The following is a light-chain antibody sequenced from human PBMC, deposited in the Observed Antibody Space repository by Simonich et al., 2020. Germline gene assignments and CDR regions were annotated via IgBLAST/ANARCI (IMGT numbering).Light chain of an antibody. CDR2: WES. CDR1: QSVLYSSNNKNY. J-gene: IGKJ1*01. V-gene: IGKV4-1*01. Sequence: DIVMTQSPDSLAVSLGERATINCKSSQSVLYSSNNKNYLAWYQQKPGQPPKLLLYWESTRESGGPDRVSGSGSGTDFTLTIRSLQAEDVAVYYCQQYYSTPWTFGQGTKVEIK. CDR3: QQYYSTPWT.